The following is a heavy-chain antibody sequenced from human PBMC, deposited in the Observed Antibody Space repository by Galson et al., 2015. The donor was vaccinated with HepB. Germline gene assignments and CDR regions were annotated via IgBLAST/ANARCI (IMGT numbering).Heavy chain of an antibody. V-gene: IGHV1-3*01. Sequence: SVKVSCKASGYTFTSYAMHWVRQAPGQRLEWMGWINAGNGNTKYSQKFQGRVTITRDTSASTAYMELSSLRSEDTAVYYCARAGGFLEWLFDYWGQGTLVTVSS. CDR1: GYTFTSYA. J-gene: IGHJ4*02. D-gene: IGHD3-3*01. CDR2: INAGNGNT. CDR3: ARAGGFLEWLFDY.